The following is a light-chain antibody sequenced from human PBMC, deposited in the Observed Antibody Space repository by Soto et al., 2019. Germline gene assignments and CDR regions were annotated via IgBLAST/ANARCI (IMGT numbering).Light chain of an antibody. V-gene: IGKV1-27*01. CDR2: AAS. CDR1: QGISNY. CDR3: QKYNNAPRT. J-gene: IGKJ1*01. Sequence: DIQMTQSPSSLSASVGDTVTITCRASQGISNYLAWYQHKPGQVPNVLIYAASTLQSGVPSRFSGSGSGTDFTLTISSLRPEDVATYYCQKYNNAPRTFGQGTKVEI.